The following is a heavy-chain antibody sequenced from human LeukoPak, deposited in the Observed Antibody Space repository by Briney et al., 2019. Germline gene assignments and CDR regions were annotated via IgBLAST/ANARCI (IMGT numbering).Heavy chain of an antibody. CDR2: INPSGGST. J-gene: IGHJ4*02. Sequence: AASVKVSCKASGYTFTSYYMHWVRQAPGQGLEWMGIINPSGGSTSYAQEFQGRVTMTRDTSTSTVYMELSSLRSEDTAVYYCARQVKIVVVTASFDYWGQGTLVTVSS. CDR3: ARQVKIVVVTASFDY. CDR1: GYTFTSYY. D-gene: IGHD2-21*02. V-gene: IGHV1-46*01.